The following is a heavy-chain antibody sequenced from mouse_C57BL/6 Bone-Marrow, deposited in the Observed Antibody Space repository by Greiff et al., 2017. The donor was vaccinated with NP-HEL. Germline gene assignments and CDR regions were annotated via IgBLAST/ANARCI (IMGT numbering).Heavy chain of an antibody. V-gene: IGHV1-47*01. CDR1: GYTFTTYP. CDR3: ARGIITTVVATDWYFDV. J-gene: IGHJ1*03. CDR2: FHPYNDDT. D-gene: IGHD1-1*01. Sequence: VQLQQSGAELVKPGASVKMSCKASGYTFTTYPIEWMKQNHGKSLEWIGNFHPYNDDTKYNEKFKGKATLTVEKSSSTVYLELSRLTSDDSAVYYCARGIITTVVATDWYFDVWGTGTTVTVSS.